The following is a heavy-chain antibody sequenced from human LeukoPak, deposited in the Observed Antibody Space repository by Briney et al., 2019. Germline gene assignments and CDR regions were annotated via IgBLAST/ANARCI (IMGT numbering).Heavy chain of an antibody. CDR2: ISSSSSYI. J-gene: IGHJ4*02. CDR1: GFTFSSYS. Sequence: GGSLSLSCAASGFTFSSYSMNWVRQAPGKGLEWVSSISSSSSYIYYADSVKGRFTISRDNAKNSLYLQMNSLRAEDTAVYYCARDFSGWAYFDYWGQGTLVTVSS. D-gene: IGHD6-19*01. CDR3: ARDFSGWAYFDY. V-gene: IGHV3-21*01.